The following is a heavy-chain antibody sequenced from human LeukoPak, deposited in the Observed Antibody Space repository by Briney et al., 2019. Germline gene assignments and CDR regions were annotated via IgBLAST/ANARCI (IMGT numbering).Heavy chain of an antibody. V-gene: IGHV4-34*01. CDR3: ARGALRYFDWLTPPVGYFDY. CDR1: GGSISSYY. D-gene: IGHD3-9*01. CDR2: INHSGST. J-gene: IGHJ4*02. Sequence: SETLSLTCTVSGGSISSYYWSWIRQPPGKGLEWIGEINHSGSTNYNPSLKSRVTISVDTSKNQFSLKLSSVTAADTAVYYCARGALRYFDWLTPPVGYFDYWGQGTLVTVSS.